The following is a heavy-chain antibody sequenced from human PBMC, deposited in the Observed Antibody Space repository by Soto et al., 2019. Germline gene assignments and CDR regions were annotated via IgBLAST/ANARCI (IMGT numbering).Heavy chain of an antibody. CDR2: INPNSGGT. CDR1: GYTFTGYY. J-gene: IGHJ4*02. CDR3: ARDGYDFWRGYEYYFDY. D-gene: IGHD3-3*01. Sequence: QVQLVQSGAEVKKPGASVKVSCKASGYTFTGYYMHWVRQAPGQGLEWMGWINPNSGGTNYAQKFQCWVTMTRDTSISTAYMELSRLRSDDTAVYYCARDGYDFWRGYEYYFDYWGQGTLVTVSS. V-gene: IGHV1-2*04.